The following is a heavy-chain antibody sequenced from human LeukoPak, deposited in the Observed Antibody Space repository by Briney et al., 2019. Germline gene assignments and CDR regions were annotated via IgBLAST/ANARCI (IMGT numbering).Heavy chain of an antibody. CDR2: IIPIFGTA. D-gene: IGHD1-14*01. Sequence: ASVKVSCKASGGTFSSYAISWVRQAPGQGLEWMGGIIPIFGTANYAQKFQGRVTITADESTSTAYMELSSLRPEDTAVYYCASTGRTPYDYWGQGTLVTVSS. CDR3: ASTGRTPYDY. V-gene: IGHV1-69*01. CDR1: GGTFSSYA. J-gene: IGHJ4*02.